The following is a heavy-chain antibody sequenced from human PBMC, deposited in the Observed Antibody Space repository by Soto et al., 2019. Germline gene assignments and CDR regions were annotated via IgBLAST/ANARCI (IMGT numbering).Heavy chain of an antibody. V-gene: IGHV4-59*01. D-gene: IGHD1-26*01. CDR1: GGSISSYY. CDR3: ARGGPQPASGWFDP. Sequence: SETLSLTCTVSGGSISSYYWSWIRQRPGKGLEWIGYIYYSGSTNYNPSLKSRVTISVDTSKTQFSLKLSSVTAADTAVYYCARGGPQPASGWFDPWGQGTLVTVSS. J-gene: IGHJ5*02. CDR2: IYYSGST.